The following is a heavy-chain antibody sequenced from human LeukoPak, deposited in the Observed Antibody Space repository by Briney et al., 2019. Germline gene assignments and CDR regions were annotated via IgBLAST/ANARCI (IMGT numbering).Heavy chain of an antibody. J-gene: IGHJ3*01. CDR1: GYTFTNFD. CDR3: ARGRPFDV. Sequence: GASVKVSCKASGYTFTNFDINWVRQATGQGLEWLGWMNPDSGNTGFAQKFQGRVTITRNTSIRTAYMELSSLRSEDTALYYCARGRPFDVWGQGTMVTVSS. CDR2: MNPDSGNT. V-gene: IGHV1-8*03.